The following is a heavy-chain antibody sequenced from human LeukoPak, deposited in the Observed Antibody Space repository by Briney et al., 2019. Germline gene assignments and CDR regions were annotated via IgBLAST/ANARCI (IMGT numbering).Heavy chain of an antibody. CDR1: GFTFSSYE. V-gene: IGHV3-48*03. Sequence: PGGSLRLSCAASGFTFSSYEMNWVRQAPGKGLEWVSYISSSGSTIYYADSVKGRFTISRDNAKNSLYLQMNSLRAEDTAVYYCARGIAAAGSHYGMDVWGQGTTVTVSS. CDR2: ISSSGSTI. J-gene: IGHJ6*02. CDR3: ARGIAAAGSHYGMDV. D-gene: IGHD6-13*01.